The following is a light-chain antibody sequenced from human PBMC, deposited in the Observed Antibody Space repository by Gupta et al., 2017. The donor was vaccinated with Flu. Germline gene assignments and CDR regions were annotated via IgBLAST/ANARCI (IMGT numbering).Light chain of an antibody. CDR3: QQYNFWPPLT. Sequence: PGARATLSCRASQSVNTNLAWYQQIPGQTPRLLIFGASTRATGVPARFSGSGSGTEVTLTISSLQSEDFAVYYCQQYNFWPPLTFGGGTKVDI. CDR1: QSVNTN. CDR2: GAS. J-gene: IGKJ4*01. V-gene: IGKV3-15*01.